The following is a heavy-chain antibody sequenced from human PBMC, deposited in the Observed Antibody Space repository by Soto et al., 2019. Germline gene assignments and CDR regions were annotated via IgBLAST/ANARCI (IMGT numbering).Heavy chain of an antibody. J-gene: IGHJ6*02. Sequence: EVQLVESGGDLVQPGGSLRLSCAASGFAVSSNYMTWVRQAPGKGLEWVSVIHSGGDTHYADSVRGRFTISRDNSKNTVSIKMNSLRAEDTAVYYCARSRTGTTYGGMEVWGQGTTVNVSS. V-gene: IGHV3-66*01. CDR3: ARSRTGTTYGGMEV. CDR1: GFAVSSNY. CDR2: IHSGGDT. D-gene: IGHD1-7*01.